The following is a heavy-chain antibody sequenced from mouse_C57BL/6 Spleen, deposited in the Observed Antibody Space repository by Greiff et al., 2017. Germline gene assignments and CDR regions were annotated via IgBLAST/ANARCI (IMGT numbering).Heavy chain of an antibody. CDR1: GFTFSDYY. Sequence: EVHLVESEGGLVQPGSSMKLSCTASGFTFSDYYMAWVRQVPEKGLEWVANINYDSSSTYYLDSLKSRFIISRDNAKNILYLQMSSLKSEDTATYYCAREGWPYAMDYWGQGTSVTVSS. CDR2: INYDSSST. D-gene: IGHD2-3*01. V-gene: IGHV5-16*01. J-gene: IGHJ4*01. CDR3: AREGWPYAMDY.